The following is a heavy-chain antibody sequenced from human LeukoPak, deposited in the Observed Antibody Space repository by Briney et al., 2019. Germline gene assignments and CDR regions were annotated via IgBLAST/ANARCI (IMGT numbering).Heavy chain of an antibody. V-gene: IGHV1-46*01. CDR2: INPSGGST. CDR3: ARARYSSSRIYYYYYMDV. J-gene: IGHJ6*03. Sequence: ASVKVSCKASGYTFTSYYMHWVRQAPGQGLEWMGIINPSGGSTSYAQKFQGRVTMTRDTSTSTVYMELSRLRSDDTAVYYCARARYSSSRIYYYYYMDVWGKGTTVTVSS. D-gene: IGHD6-13*01. CDR1: GYTFTSYY.